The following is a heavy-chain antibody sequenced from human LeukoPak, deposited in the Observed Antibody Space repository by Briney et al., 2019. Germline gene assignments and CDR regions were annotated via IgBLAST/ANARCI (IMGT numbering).Heavy chain of an antibody. J-gene: IGHJ3*02. CDR3: ARDSTQYDNGVYFDVHDI. CDR2: IRRDGTQE. V-gene: IGHV3-7*01. Sequence: GGSLRLSCAASGFTLSSYWMTWVRQAPGKGLEWVANIRRDGTQEHYVDSVEGRFTISRDNAKNSLFLQMNSLRAEDTAVYYCARDSTQYDNGVYFDVHDIWGQGTVVTVSS. D-gene: IGHD2-8*01. CDR1: GFTLSSYW.